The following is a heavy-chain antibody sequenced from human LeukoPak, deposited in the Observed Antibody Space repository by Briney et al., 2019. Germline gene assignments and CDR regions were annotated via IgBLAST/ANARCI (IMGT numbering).Heavy chain of an antibody. V-gene: IGHV4-30-4*01. CDR2: IYFSGST. CDR3: AREGSYCGGDFYDPYWYFDL. CDR1: GGSISSGDYY. J-gene: IGHJ2*01. D-gene: IGHD2-21*02. Sequence: SETLSLTCTVSGGSISSGDYYWSWIREPPVKGLEWFGYIYFSGSTYYNPSLKSRGTISVDTSKNQLSLKLSSVTAAETAVYYWAREGSYCGGDFYDPYWYFDLWGRGTLVTVSS.